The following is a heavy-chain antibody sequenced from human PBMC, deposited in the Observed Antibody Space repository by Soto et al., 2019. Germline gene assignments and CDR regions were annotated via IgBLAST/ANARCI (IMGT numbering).Heavy chain of an antibody. CDR1: GGSLSSSSYY. Sequence: SETLSLTCTVSGGSLSSSSYYWGWIRQPPGKGLEWIGSIYYSGSTYYNPSLKSRVTISVDTSKNQFSLKLSSVTAADTAVYYCAGHCEACIAAAGTDYFDYWGQGTLVTVSS. V-gene: IGHV4-39*01. J-gene: IGHJ4*02. D-gene: IGHD6-13*01. CDR3: AGHCEACIAAAGTDYFDY. CDR2: IYYSGST.